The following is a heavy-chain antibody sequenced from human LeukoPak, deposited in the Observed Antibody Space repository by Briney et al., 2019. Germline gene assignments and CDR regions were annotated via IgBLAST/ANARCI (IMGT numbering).Heavy chain of an antibody. CDR1: GFTFSSYS. D-gene: IGHD3-22*01. Sequence: GGSLRLSCAASGFTFSSYSMNWVRQAPGKGLEWVSYISSSSTIYYADSVKGRFTISRDNAKNSLYLQMNSLRAEDTAVYYCARVYYDSSGYNYWGQGTLVTVSS. CDR3: ARVYYDSSGYNY. J-gene: IGHJ4*02. CDR2: ISSSSTI. V-gene: IGHV3-48*04.